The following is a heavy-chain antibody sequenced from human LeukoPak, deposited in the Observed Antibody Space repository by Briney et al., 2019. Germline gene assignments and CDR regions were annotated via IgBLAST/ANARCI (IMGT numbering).Heavy chain of an antibody. CDR3: ARQVQITIFGVVIPTGFDP. D-gene: IGHD3-3*01. V-gene: IGHV4-59*05. CDR1: GGSISSYY. J-gene: IGHJ5*02. Sequence: SETLSLTCTVSGGSISSYYWSWIRQPPGKGLEWIGSIYYSGSTYYNPSLKSRVTISVDTSKNQFSLKLSSVTAADTAVYYCARQVQITIFGVVIPTGFDPWGQGTLVTVSS. CDR2: IYYSGST.